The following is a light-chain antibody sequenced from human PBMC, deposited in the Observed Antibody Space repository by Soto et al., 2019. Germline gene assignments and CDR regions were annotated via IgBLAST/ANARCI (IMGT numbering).Light chain of an antibody. CDR1: SSDIGDYNY. J-gene: IGLJ1*01. CDR3: SSYTSSNTFYV. Sequence: QSVLTQPASVSGSPGQSITISCSGVSSDIGDYNYVSWYQQRPGKTPNLIIYDVTNRPSGISNRFSGSKSGNTASLTISGLQAEDGADYYCSSYTSSNTFYVFGTGTKVTVL. CDR2: DVT. V-gene: IGLV2-14*03.